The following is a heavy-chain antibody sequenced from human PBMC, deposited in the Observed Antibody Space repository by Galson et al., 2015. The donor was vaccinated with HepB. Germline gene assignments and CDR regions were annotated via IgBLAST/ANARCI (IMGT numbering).Heavy chain of an antibody. J-gene: IGHJ3*02. V-gene: IGHV3-73*01. CDR1: GFTFSGSA. CDR3: TLHCSSTSCYPAGAVDI. CDR2: IRSKANSYAS. D-gene: IGHD2-2*01. Sequence: SLRLSCAASGFTFSGSAMHWVRQASGKGLEWVGRIRSKANSYASAYAASVKGRFTISRDDSKNTAYLQMNSLKTEDTAVYYCTLHCSSTSCYPAGAVDIWGQGTMVTVSS.